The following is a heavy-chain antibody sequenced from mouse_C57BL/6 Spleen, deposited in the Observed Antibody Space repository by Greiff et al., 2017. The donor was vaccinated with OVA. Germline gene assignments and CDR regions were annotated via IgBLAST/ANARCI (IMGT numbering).Heavy chain of an antibody. Sequence: EVQLQQSGPVLVKPGASVKMSCKASGYTFTDYYMNWVKQSHGKSLEWIGVINPYNGGTSYNQKFKGKATLTVDKSSSTAYMELNSLTSEDSAVYYCAREFVTTVVVDYWGHGTTLTVSS. CDR1: GYTFTDYY. CDR2: INPYNGGT. D-gene: IGHD1-1*01. J-gene: IGHJ2*01. CDR3: AREFVTTVVVDY. V-gene: IGHV1-19*01.